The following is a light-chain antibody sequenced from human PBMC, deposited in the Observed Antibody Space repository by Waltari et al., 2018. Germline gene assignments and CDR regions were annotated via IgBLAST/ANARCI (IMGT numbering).Light chain of an antibody. CDR2: DVY. J-gene: IGLJ2*01. CDR3: SSYTSSGVV. CDR1: GSDVGGYDY. Sequence: QSALTQPAPVSGSPGQAIIISCTGTGSDVGGYDYVSWYQQYPGKTPRLIIYDVYNRPSGVSNRFSVSKSDNTASLTISGLQAEDESVYYCSSYTSSGVVFGGGTKLTVL. V-gene: IGLV2-14*01.